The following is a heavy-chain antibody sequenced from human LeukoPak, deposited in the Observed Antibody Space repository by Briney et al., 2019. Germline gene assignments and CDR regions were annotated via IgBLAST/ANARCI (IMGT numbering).Heavy chain of an antibody. J-gene: IGHJ4*02. D-gene: IGHD6-13*01. CDR1: GFTFSSYS. V-gene: IGHV3-48*01. Sequence: GGSLRLSCAASGFTFSSYSMNWVRQAPGKGLEWVSYISSSSSTIYYADSVKGRFTISRDNAKNSLYLQMNSLRAEDTAVYYCARVSSSSWYGHYFDYWGQGTLVTVSS. CDR3: ARVSSSSWYGHYFDY. CDR2: ISSSSSTI.